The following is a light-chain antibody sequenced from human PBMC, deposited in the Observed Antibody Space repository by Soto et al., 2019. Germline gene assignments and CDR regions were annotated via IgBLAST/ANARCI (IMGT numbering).Light chain of an antibody. J-gene: IGLJ1*01. CDR3: SAYTVSRTYV. Sequence: QSVLTQPPSASGTPGQRVTISCSGNTSNIGRSTVSWYQQFPGAAPKPLIYGNTQRPLGVPVRFSGSKSDTSASLAISGLQSEDEADYYCSAYTVSRTYVFGTGTKVTVL. CDR1: TSNIGRST. CDR2: GNT. V-gene: IGLV1-44*01.